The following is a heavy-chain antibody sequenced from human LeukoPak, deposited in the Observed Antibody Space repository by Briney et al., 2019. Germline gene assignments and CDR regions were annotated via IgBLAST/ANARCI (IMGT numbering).Heavy chain of an antibody. J-gene: IGHJ5*02. Sequence: GGSLRLSCAASGFTFSSYSMNWVRQAPGKGLEWVSSISSSSSYIYYADSVKGRFTISRDNAKNSLYLQMNSLRAEDTAVYYCARLVAAAGNNWFDPWGQGTLVTVSS. CDR2: ISSSSSYI. D-gene: IGHD6-13*01. V-gene: IGHV3-21*04. CDR3: ARLVAAAGNNWFDP. CDR1: GFTFSSYS.